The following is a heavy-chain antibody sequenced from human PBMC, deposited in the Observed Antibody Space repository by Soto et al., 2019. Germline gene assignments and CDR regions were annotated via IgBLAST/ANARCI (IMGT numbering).Heavy chain of an antibody. Sequence: GESLKISCKGSGYSFTSYWISWVRQMPGKGLEWMGRIDPSDSYTNYSPSFQGHVTISADKSISTAYLQWSSLKASGTAMYYCARLATKEQLWTLYYYYYGMDVWGQGTTVTVSS. V-gene: IGHV5-10-1*01. CDR3: ARLATKEQLWTLYYYYYGMDV. CDR2: IDPSDSYT. J-gene: IGHJ6*02. CDR1: GYSFTSYW. D-gene: IGHD5-18*01.